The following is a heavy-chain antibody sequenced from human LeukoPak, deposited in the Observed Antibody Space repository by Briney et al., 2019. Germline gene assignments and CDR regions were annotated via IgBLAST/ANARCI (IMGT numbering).Heavy chain of an antibody. CDR3: AASVVTPDYYYYYGMDV. J-gene: IGHJ6*02. CDR1: GYTFTSYA. CDR2: ATTGNGNT. D-gene: IGHD2-21*02. V-gene: IGHV1-3*04. Sequence: ASVKVSCTASGYTFTSYAVHWVRQAPGQRLEWMGWATTGNGNTMYSQKFQGRVTFTRDTSASTAYMDLRGLRSEDTAVYYCAASVVTPDYYYYYGMDVWGQGTTVTVSS.